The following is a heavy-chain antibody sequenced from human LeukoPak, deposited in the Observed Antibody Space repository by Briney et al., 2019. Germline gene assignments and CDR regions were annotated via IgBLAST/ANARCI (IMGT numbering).Heavy chain of an antibody. J-gene: IGHJ6*02. CDR1: SDSISSGHYY. Sequence: SETLSLTCTVSSDSISSGHYYWSWIRQPPGKGLEWIGYIYYSGSTSYNPSLKSRVTISIDTSKNQFSLKLSSVTAADTAVYYCARGIVVVAGRYYYYYYGMDVWGQGTTVTVSS. CDR3: ARGIVVVAGRYYYYYYGMDV. D-gene: IGHD2-15*01. V-gene: IGHV4-30-4*01. CDR2: IYYSGST.